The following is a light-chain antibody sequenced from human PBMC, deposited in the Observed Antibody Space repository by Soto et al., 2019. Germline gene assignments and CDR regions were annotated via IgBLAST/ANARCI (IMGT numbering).Light chain of an antibody. V-gene: IGLV2-14*01. J-gene: IGLJ2*01. CDR3: SSYTSRTNLVV. CDR2: EVN. Sequence: QSALTQPASVSGSPGQSITISCTGTSSDVGGYNYVSWYQQHPGQAPKLIIYEVNNRPSGVSNRFSGSKSGNTASLTISGLQAEDEADYYCSSYTSRTNLVVFGTGTKLTVL. CDR1: SSDVGGYNY.